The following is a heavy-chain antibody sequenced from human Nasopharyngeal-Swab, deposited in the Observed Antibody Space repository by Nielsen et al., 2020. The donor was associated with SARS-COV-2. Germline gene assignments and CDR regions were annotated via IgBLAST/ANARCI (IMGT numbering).Heavy chain of an antibody. CDR2: IKQDGSEK. Sequence: GESLKISCAASGFTFSSYWMSWVRQAPGKGLEWVANIKQDGSEKYYVDSVKGRFTISRDNAKNSLYLQMNSLRAEDTAVYYCARDRYYGTTVLDAFDIWGQRTMVTVSS. CDR1: GFTFSSYW. D-gene: IGHD4-17*01. CDR3: ARDRYYGTTVLDAFDI. J-gene: IGHJ3*02. V-gene: IGHV3-7*01.